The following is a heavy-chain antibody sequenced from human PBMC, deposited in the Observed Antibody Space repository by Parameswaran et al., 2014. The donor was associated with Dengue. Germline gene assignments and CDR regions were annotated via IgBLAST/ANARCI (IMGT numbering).Heavy chain of an antibody. V-gene: IGHV1-8*01. D-gene: IGHD2-2*01. Sequence: WVRQAPGQGLEWMGWMNPNSGNTGYAQKFQGRVTMTRNTSISTAYMELSSLRSEDTAVYYCARGGRGYCSSTSCYWGVWFDPWGQGTLVTVSS. CDR2: MNPNSGNT. CDR3: ARGGRGYCSSTSCYWGVWFDP. J-gene: IGHJ5*02.